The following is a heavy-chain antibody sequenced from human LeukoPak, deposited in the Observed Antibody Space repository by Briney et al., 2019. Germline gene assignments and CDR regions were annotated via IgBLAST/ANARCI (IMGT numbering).Heavy chain of an antibody. J-gene: IGHJ4*02. CDR1: GYSISSGYY. V-gene: IGHV4-38-2*01. D-gene: IGHD3-3*01. CDR2: IYHSGST. Sequence: KPSETLSLSCAVSGYSISSGYYWGWIRQLPGKGLEWIGSIYHSGSTYYNPSLKSRVTISVDTSKNQFSLKLSSVTAADTAVYYCTALDFWSGYSVDYWGQGTLVTVSS. CDR3: TALDFWSGYSVDY.